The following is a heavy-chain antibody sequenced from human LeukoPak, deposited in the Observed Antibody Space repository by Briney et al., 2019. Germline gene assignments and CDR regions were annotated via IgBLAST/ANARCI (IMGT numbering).Heavy chain of an antibody. CDR1: GGSFSGYY. J-gene: IGHJ6*03. V-gene: IGHV4-34*01. CDR3: ARCQVTGDSSSFHYYSYMDV. Sequence: PSETLSLTCAVYGGSFSGYYWSWIRQPPGKGLEWIGEINHSGSTNYNPSLKSRVTISVDTSKNQFSLKLSSVTAADTAVYYCARCQVTGDSSSFHYYSYMDVWGKGTTVTVSS. D-gene: IGHD6-13*01. CDR2: INHSGST.